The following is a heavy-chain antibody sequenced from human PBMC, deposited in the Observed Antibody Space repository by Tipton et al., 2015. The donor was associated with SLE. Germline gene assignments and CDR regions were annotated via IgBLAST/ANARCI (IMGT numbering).Heavy chain of an antibody. J-gene: IGHJ4*02. CDR2: INPNTGGV. CDR1: GYTFNDYY. CDR3: AKDFYGSGSYVDF. D-gene: IGHD3-10*01. Sequence: QSGAEVKKPGASVKVSCKTSGYTFNDYYIHWVRLAPGQGLEWMGWINPNTGGVTYARKFQGRVTMTRDTSMTAAYMELSWLRSDDTAVYYCAKDFYGSGSYVDFWGQGTLVSVSS. V-gene: IGHV1-2*02.